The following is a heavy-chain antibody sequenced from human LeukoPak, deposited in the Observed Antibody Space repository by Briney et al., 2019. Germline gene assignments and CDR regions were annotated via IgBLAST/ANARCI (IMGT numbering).Heavy chain of an antibody. D-gene: IGHD4-17*01. Sequence: SVKVSCKASGCTFSSYAISWVRQAPGQGLEWMGRIIPILGIANYAQKLQGRVTITADKSTSTAYMELSSLRSEDTAVYYCARVAGESQDDYWGQGTLVTVSS. CDR3: ARVAGESQDDY. CDR1: GCTFSSYA. V-gene: IGHV1-69*04. J-gene: IGHJ4*02. CDR2: IIPILGIA.